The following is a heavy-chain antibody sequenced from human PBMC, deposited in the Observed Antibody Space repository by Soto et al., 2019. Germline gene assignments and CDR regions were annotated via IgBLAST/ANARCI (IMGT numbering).Heavy chain of an antibody. V-gene: IGHV3-23*01. Sequence: EVQLLESGGGLVQPGGSLRLSCAASGFTFSSYAMSWVRQAPGKGLEWVSGISGSGGSTYYADSVKGRFTISRDNSMNTLYLQPNSLRAEDTAVYYCAKERGYNYGYDAMDVWGQGTTVTVSS. CDR3: AKERGYNYGYDAMDV. CDR2: ISGSGGST. CDR1: GFTFSSYA. J-gene: IGHJ6*02. D-gene: IGHD5-18*01.